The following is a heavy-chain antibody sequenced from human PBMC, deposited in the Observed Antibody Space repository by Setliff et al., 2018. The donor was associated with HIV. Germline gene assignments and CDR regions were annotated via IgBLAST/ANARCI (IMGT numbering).Heavy chain of an antibody. J-gene: IGHJ6*03. CDR1: GYTFTSYY. Sequence: GASVMVSCKASGYTFTSYYMHWVRQAPGQGLEWMGIINPSGGSTSYAQKFQGRVTMTRDTSTSTVYMELSSLRSEDTAVYYCARDGVRGYDSSGYLFSWVRRFHHDYYYYYMDVWGKGTTVTVSS. CDR2: INPSGGST. CDR3: ARDGVRGYDSSGYLFSWVRRFHHDYYYYYMDV. V-gene: IGHV1-46*01. D-gene: IGHD3-22*01.